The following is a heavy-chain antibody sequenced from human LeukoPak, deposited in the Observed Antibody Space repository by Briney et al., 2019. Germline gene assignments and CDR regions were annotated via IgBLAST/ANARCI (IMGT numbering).Heavy chain of an antibody. CDR1: GYTFTDHY. J-gene: IGHJ4*02. D-gene: IGHD7-27*01. CDR3: ARDHNWGPDY. V-gene: IGHV1-2*02. Sequence: ASVKVSCKALGYTFTDHYFHWLRQAPGQGLEWMGWIHPGRGDTNYEQKFQGRVSLTRDTSISTAYMELSRLTSDDTAVYYCARDHNWGPDYWGEGTLVSVSS. CDR2: IHPGRGDT.